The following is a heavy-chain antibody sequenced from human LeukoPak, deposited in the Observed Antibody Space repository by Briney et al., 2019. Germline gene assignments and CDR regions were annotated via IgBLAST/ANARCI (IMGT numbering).Heavy chain of an antibody. CDR1: GFTFSNYA. CDR2: ITDSGVST. V-gene: IGHV3-23*01. J-gene: IGHJ3*02. CDR3: ARDFDAFDI. Sequence: GGSLRLSCAASGFTFSNYAMSWVRQAPGKGLEWVSSITDSGVSTYYADSVKGRFTISRDNSKNTLYLQMNSLRAEDTAVYYCARDFDAFDIWAQGTMVTVSS.